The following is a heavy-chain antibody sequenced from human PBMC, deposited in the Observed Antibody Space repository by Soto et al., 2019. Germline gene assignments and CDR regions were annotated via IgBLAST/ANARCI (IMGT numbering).Heavy chain of an antibody. Sequence: PSQTLSLTCAISGDSVSSNSAAWNWIRQSPSRGLEWLGRTYYRSKWYNDYAVSVKSRITINPDTSKNQFPLQLNSVTPEDTAVYYCARGALYRSSNWFDPWGQGTLVTVSS. CDR3: ARGALYRSSNWFDP. D-gene: IGHD6-6*01. J-gene: IGHJ5*02. CDR2: TYYRSKWYN. V-gene: IGHV6-1*01. CDR1: GDSVSSNSAA.